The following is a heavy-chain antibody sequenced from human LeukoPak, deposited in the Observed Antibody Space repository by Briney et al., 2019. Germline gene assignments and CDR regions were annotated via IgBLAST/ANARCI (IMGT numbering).Heavy chain of an antibody. CDR1: GFPFSSYG. CDR2: IWYDGSNK. CDR3: ARDGYTYYYDSSGYPRY. V-gene: IGHV3-33*01. Sequence: GSLRLSCAASGFPFSSYGMHWVRPAPGKGLEWVAVIWYDGSNKYYADSVKGRFTISRDNSKNTLYLQMNSLRAEDTAVYYCARDGYTYYYDSSGYPRYWGQGTLVTVSS. D-gene: IGHD3-22*01. J-gene: IGHJ4*02.